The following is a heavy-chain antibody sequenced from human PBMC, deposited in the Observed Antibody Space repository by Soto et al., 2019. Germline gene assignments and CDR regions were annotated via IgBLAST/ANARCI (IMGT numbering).Heavy chain of an antibody. V-gene: IGHV1-18*04. J-gene: IGHJ4*02. CDR3: GGGTFNLVRSLGP. Sequence: QVHLVQSGTEVKEPGASVKVSCKTSASTFTTYTINWVRQAPGQGLEWLGWISTFNGNTKYAGNYEGRVTMTTHTHTPQAFMERTSLNFDARPVYFCGGGTFNLVRSLGPWGQGTWSASPQ. CDR2: ISTFNGNT. CDR1: ASTFTTYT. D-gene: IGHD3-10*01.